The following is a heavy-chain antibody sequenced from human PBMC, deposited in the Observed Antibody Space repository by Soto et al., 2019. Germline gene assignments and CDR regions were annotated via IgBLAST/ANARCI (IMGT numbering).Heavy chain of an antibody. CDR1: GGSISSGDYY. CDR2: IYYSGST. J-gene: IGHJ5*02. V-gene: IGHV4-30-4*01. CDR3: ASRYYYDSSGYSP. D-gene: IGHD3-22*01. Sequence: SETLSLTCTVSGGSISSGDYYWSWIRQPPGKGLEWIGYIYYSGSTYYNPSLKSRVTISVDTSKNQFSLKLSSVTAADTAVYYCASRYYYDSSGYSPWGQGTLVTVSS.